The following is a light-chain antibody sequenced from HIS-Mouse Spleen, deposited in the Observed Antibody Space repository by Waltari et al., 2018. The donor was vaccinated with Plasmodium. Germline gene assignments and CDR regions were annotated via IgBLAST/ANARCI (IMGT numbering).Light chain of an antibody. CDR3: QAWDSSTVV. V-gene: IGLV3-1*01. CDR2: QDS. J-gene: IGLJ2*01. Sequence: SYELTQPPSGSVSPGQTASITCSRDRLVDKYACWYQQKPGQSPVLVIYQDSKRPSGIPERFSGSNSGNTATLTISGTQAMDEADYYCQAWDSSTVVFGGGTKLTVL. CDR1: RLVDKY.